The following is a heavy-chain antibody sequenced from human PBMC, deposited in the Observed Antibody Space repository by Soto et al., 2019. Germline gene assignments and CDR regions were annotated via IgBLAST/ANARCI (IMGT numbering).Heavy chain of an antibody. CDR1: GFTFSSYA. V-gene: IGHV3-23*01. CDR2: ISGSGGST. J-gene: IGHJ4*02. CDR3: AKAGYCSGGSCYLSFDY. D-gene: IGHD2-15*01. Sequence: PGGSLRLSCAASGFTFSSYAMSWVRQAPGKGLEWVSAISGSGGSTYYADSVKGRFTISRDNSKNTLYLQMNSLRAEDTAVYYCAKAGYCSGGSCYLSFDYWGQGTLVTVSS.